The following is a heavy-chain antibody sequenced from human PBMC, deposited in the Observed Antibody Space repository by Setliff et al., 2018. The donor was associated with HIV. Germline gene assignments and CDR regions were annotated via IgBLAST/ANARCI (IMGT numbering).Heavy chain of an antibody. Sequence: SGPTLVNPTQTLTLTCTFSGFSLTTSGVAVGWIRQPPGKALEWLALIYWDDDKRYSPSLKNRLTITKDTSKNQAVLTMTNLDPVDTGTYYCATITGATAFHVWGQGTMVTVSS. CDR1: GFSLTTSGVA. V-gene: IGHV2-5*02. J-gene: IGHJ3*01. CDR3: ATITGATAFHV. CDR2: IYWDDDK. D-gene: IGHD7-27*01.